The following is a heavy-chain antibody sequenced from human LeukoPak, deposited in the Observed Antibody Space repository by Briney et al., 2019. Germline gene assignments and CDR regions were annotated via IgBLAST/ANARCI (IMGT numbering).Heavy chain of an antibody. J-gene: IGHJ4*02. CDR1: GYSINSGYY. CDR2: IYYSGST. D-gene: IGHD3-3*01. V-gene: IGHV4-38-2*02. CDR3: ARTPYDFWSGYYIYFDY. Sequence: SETLSLTCTVSGYSINSGYYWGWIRQPPEKGLEWIGSIYYSGSTYYNPSLKSRVTISVDTSKNQFSLKLSSVTAADTAVYYCARTPYDFWSGYYIYFDYWGQGTLVTVSS.